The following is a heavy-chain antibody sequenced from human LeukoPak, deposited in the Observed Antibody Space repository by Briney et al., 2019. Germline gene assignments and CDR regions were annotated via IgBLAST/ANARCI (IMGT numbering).Heavy chain of an antibody. Sequence: GGSLRLSCAASGFTFSDHYIDWVRQAPGKGLEWVARTRNKVNSYTTAYAASVTGRFTASRDDSSNSVYLQMNSLKIEDAAVYYCARSMYGEGRRIIDFDYWGQGSLLTVSS. CDR2: TRNKVNSYTT. V-gene: IGHV3-72*01. D-gene: IGHD4/OR15-4a*01. CDR3: ARSMYGEGRRIIDFDY. J-gene: IGHJ4*02. CDR1: GFTFSDHY.